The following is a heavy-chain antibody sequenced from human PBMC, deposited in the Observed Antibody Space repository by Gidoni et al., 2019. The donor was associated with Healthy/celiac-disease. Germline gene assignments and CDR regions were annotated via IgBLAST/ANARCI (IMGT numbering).Heavy chain of an antibody. D-gene: IGHD6-13*01. CDR2: IIPILGIA. J-gene: IGHJ5*02. V-gene: IGHV1-69*08. CDR3: ARDRWVSGWFDP. Sequence: QVQLVQSGAEVKKPGSSVTVSCKASGGTFSSYTISWVRQAPGQGLEWMGRIIPILGIANYAQKFQGRVTITADKSTSTAYMELSSLRSEDTAVYYCARDRWVSGWFDPWGQGTLVTVSS. CDR1: GGTFSSYT.